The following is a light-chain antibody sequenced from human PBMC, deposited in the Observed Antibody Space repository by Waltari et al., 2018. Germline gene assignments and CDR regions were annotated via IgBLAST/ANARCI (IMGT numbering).Light chain of an antibody. J-gene: IGKJ2*01. Sequence: VLTQSPGTLSLSPGERATLPCSASQSVGRNYLAWYQQKPGQTPRPLIFGASSSATGIPDRFSGSGSGTDFTLTISRLEPEDFAVYYCQQYGSSPYTFGQGTRLEIK. CDR2: GAS. CDR1: QSVGRNY. V-gene: IGKV3-20*01. CDR3: QQYGSSPYT.